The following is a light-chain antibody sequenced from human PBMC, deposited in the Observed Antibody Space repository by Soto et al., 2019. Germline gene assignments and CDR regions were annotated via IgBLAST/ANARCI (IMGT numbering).Light chain of an antibody. CDR1: SSDVGSYNL. J-gene: IGLJ1*01. V-gene: IGLV2-23*01. CDR3: CSYAGSSTPCV. Sequence: QSVLAQPASVSGSPGQSITISCTGSSSDVGSYNLVSWYQQHPDKAPKLMIYEGTKRPSGVSIRFPGSKSGNTASLTISGLQAEDEADYYCCSYAGSSTPCVFGSGTKVTVL. CDR2: EGT.